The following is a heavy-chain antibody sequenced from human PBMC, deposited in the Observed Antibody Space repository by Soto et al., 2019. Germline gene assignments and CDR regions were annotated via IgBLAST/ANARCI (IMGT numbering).Heavy chain of an antibody. Sequence: QVQLVQSGAELKKTGSSVKVSCRASGDTFSNYAVNWVRQAPGRGLEWMGRIITVLGTTDYAQNFKGRLTITAEKSTKTVYMELSSLRSEDTAVYYCARRIYCGYDCYHKHYYGMDVWGQGTTVTVAS. D-gene: IGHD2-21*01. V-gene: IGHV1-69*08. CDR1: GDTFSNYA. J-gene: IGHJ6*02. CDR3: ARRIYCGYDCYHKHYYGMDV. CDR2: IITVLGTT.